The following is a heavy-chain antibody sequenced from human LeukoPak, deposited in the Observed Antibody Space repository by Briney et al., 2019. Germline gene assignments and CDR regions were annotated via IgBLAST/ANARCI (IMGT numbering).Heavy chain of an antibody. J-gene: IGHJ4*02. Sequence: ASVTVSCKASGYTFTSYGISWVRQAPGQGLEWMGWISAYNGNTNYAQKLQGRVTMTTDTTKSKAYMELRSLRFDDPAVYYCARGVRGYCSSTSCYVFDYWGQGTLVTVSS. D-gene: IGHD2-2*01. V-gene: IGHV1-18*01. CDR3: ARGVRGYCSSTSCYVFDY. CDR1: GYTFTSYG. CDR2: ISAYNGNT.